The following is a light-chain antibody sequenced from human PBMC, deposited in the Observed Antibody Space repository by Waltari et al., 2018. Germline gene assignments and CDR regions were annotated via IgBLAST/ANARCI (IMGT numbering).Light chain of an antibody. CDR2: DVS. CDR1: SSDIGAFKH. Sequence: QSALTQPASVSGSPGQSITISCTGTSSDIGAFKHVSWYQQHPGKAPRRMIFDVSDRPSGGSTRFSGSKSGNTASLTISGLQAEDEADYYCLSFTSSSTWVFGGGTKLTVL. V-gene: IGLV2-14*03. CDR3: LSFTSSSTWV. J-gene: IGLJ3*02.